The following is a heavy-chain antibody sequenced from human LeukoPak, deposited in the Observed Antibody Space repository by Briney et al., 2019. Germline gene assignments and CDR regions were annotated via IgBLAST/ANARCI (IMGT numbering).Heavy chain of an antibody. V-gene: IGHV3-48*01. CDR1: GFTFSSYT. J-gene: IGHJ4*02. D-gene: IGHD6-19*01. CDR2: ISNTGSII. Sequence: GGSLRLSCAAPGFTFSSYTMNWVRQAPGKGLEWISYISNTGSIIYYADSLKGRFTSSRDNAQKSLYLQMNSLRPEDTAVYYCARAAGSGWYPFDYWGQGTLVTVSS. CDR3: ARAAGSGWYPFDY.